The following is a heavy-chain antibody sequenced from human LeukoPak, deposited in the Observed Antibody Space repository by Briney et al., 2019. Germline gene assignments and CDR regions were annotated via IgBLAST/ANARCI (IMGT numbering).Heavy chain of an antibody. V-gene: IGHV3-30*18. D-gene: IGHD3-22*01. J-gene: IGHJ3*02. Sequence: GGSLRLSCAASGFTFSSCGMHWGRQAPGKGLEWVAVISYDGSNKYYADSVKGRFTISRDNSKNTLYLQMNSLRAEDTAVYYCAKGHDSSGFLDAFDIWGQGTMVSVSS. CDR2: ISYDGSNK. CDR3: AKGHDSSGFLDAFDI. CDR1: GFTFSSCG.